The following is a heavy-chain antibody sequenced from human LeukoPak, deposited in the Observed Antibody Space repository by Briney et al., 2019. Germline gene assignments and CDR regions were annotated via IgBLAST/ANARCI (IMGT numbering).Heavy chain of an antibody. Sequence: GGSLRLSCAASGFTFSSYAMSWVRQAPGKGLEWVSSISSSSSYIYYADSVKGRFTISRDNAKNSLYLQMNSLRAEDTAVYYCARVATTSGYYYYMDVWGKGTTVTVSS. CDR2: ISSSSSYI. CDR1: GFTFSSYA. CDR3: ARVATTSGYYYYMDV. D-gene: IGHD1-26*01. J-gene: IGHJ6*03. V-gene: IGHV3-21*01.